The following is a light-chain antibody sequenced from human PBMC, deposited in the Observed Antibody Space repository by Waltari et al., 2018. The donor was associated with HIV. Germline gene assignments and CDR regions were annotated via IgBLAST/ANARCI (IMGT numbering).Light chain of an antibody. CDR1: SSDVGRYNL. CDR3: CSYVGWSTILYV. J-gene: IGLJ1*01. V-gene: IGLV2-23*02. Sequence: QSALTQPASVSGSPGQSIPISCPGTSSDVGRYNLVSWYQQHPGKAPKLMIYEVSKRPSGVSNRFSGSKSGNTASLTISGLQAEDEADYYCCSYVGWSTILYVFGTGTKVTVL. CDR2: EVS.